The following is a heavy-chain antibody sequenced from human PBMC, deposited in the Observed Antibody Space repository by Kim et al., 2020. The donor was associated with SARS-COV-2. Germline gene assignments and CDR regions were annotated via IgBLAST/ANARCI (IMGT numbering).Heavy chain of an antibody. J-gene: IGHJ6*02. Sequence: GGSLRLSCAASGFTFSSYAMHWVRQAPGKGLEWVAVISYDGSNKYYADSVKGRFTISRDNSKNTLYLQMNSLRAEDTAVYYCARDRITMVRGVSKGGLGYYYYYYGMDVWGQGTTVTVSS. CDR2: ISYDGSNK. V-gene: IGHV3-30*04. CDR1: GFTFSSYA. D-gene: IGHD3-10*01. CDR3: ARDRITMVRGVSKGGLGYYYYYYGMDV.